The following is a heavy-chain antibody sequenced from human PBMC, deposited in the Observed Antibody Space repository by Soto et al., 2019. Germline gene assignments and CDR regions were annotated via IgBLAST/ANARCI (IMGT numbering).Heavy chain of an antibody. CDR1: GGTFSSYA. V-gene: IGHV1-69*01. CDR3: SRDPAPYTVVTPWRSWFDP. J-gene: IGHJ5*02. D-gene: IGHD2-21*02. Sequence: QVQLVQSGAEVKKPGSSVKVSCKASGGTFSSYAISWVRQAPGQGLEWMGGIIPIFGTANYAKKFQGRVTITADEATSTAYMEMSSLRSEDTAVYYFSRDPAPYTVVTPWRSWFDPWGQGTLVTVSS. CDR2: IIPIFGTA.